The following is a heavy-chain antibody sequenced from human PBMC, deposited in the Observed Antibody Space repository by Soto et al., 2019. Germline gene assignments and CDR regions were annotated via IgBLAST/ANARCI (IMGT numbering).Heavy chain of an antibody. CDR1: GFTFNNYG. J-gene: IGHJ6*02. Sequence: QVQLVESGGGVVQPGRSLRLSCAASGFTFNNYGMHWVRQAPGKGLVWVTVISYDGSHKYYADSVKGRFTISRDNSKNTLYLQMNSLRDEDTAVYYCAKRRGDHSNYRWGIDVWGQGTTVTVSS. CDR3: AKRRGDHSNYRWGIDV. CDR2: ISYDGSHK. D-gene: IGHD4-4*01. V-gene: IGHV3-30*18.